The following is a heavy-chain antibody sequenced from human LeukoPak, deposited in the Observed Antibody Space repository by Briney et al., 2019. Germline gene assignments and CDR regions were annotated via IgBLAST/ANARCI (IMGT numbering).Heavy chain of an antibody. D-gene: IGHD6-19*01. CDR3: AKETRQWLVPDY. Sequence: GGSLRLSCAASGFTFSSYWMSWVRQAPGKGLEWVANIKQDGSEKYYVDSVKGRFTISRDNSKNTLYLQMNSLRAEDTAVYYCAKETRQWLVPDYWGQGTLVTVSS. CDR1: GFTFSSYW. V-gene: IGHV3-7*03. J-gene: IGHJ4*02. CDR2: IKQDGSEK.